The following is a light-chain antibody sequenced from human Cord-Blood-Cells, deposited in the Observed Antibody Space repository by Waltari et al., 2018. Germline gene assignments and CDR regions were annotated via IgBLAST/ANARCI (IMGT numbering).Light chain of an antibody. J-gene: IGKJ1*01. V-gene: IGKV1-39*01. Sequence: DIQMTQSPSSLSASVGERVTITCRASQSISSYLNWYQQKPGKPPKLLIYAASSLQSGVPSRFSGSGSGTDFTLTISSLQPEDFATYYCQQSYSTPWTFGQGTKVEIK. CDR1: QSISSY. CDR3: QQSYSTPWT. CDR2: AAS.